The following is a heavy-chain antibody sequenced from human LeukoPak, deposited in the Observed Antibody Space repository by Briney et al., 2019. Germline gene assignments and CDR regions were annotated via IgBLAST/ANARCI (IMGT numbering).Heavy chain of an antibody. CDR2: IRYDGSNK. CDR3: AKVHPNYYYYYYYMDV. J-gene: IGHJ6*03. V-gene: IGHV3-30*02. CDR1: GFTFSSYG. Sequence: EGSLRLSCGASGFTFSSYGMHWVRQAPGKGLEWVAFIRYDGSNKYYADSVKGRFTISRDNSKNTLYLQMNSLGAEDTAVYYCAKVHPNYYYYYYYMDVWGKGTTVTISS.